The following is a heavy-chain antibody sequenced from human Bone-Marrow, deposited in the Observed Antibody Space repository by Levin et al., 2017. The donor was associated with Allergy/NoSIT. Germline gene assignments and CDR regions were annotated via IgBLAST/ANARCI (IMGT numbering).Heavy chain of an antibody. Sequence: GSLRLSCAASGFTFSSFWMSWVRQAPGKGLEWVANIKQDGSEQYYLDSVRGRFTISRDNAENSLYLQMNSLRVEDTAVYYCAKTSRSSMDPDYWGQGTLVTVSS. J-gene: IGHJ4*02. V-gene: IGHV3-7*01. CDR1: GFTFSSFW. CDR2: IKQDGSEQ. CDR3: AKTSRSSMDPDY. D-gene: IGHD6-6*01.